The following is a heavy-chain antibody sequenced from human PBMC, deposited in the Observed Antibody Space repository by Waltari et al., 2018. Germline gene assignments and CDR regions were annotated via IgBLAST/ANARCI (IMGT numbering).Heavy chain of an antibody. CDR1: GFTFSSYG. V-gene: IGHV3-33*01. Sequence: QVQLVESGGGVVQPGRSLRLSCAASGFTFSSYGMHWVRQAPGKGLEWVAVIWYDGSNKYYADSVKGRLTISRDNSKNTLYLQMNSLRAEDTAVYYCARGTYYYDLWGQGTLVTVSS. CDR2: IWYDGSNK. CDR3: ARGTYYYDL. J-gene: IGHJ4*02. D-gene: IGHD3-22*01.